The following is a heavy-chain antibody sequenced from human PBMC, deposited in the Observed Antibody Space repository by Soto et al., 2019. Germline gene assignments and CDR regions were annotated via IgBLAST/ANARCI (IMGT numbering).Heavy chain of an antibody. J-gene: IGHJ4*02. Sequence: EVQLLESGGGLVQPGGSLRLSCAASGSTFSSYAMSWVRQAPGKGLEWVSSISVSGDSKYYADSVKGRFTISRDNSKNTLYLQMNSLRAEDTAVYYCAKGRYCSGGSCYSPFDYWGQGTLVTVSS. CDR1: GSTFSSYA. V-gene: IGHV3-23*01. CDR3: AKGRYCSGGSCYSPFDY. CDR2: ISVSGDSK. D-gene: IGHD2-15*01.